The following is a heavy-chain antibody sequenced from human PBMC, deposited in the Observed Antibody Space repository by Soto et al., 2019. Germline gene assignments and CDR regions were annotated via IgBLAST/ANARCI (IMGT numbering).Heavy chain of an antibody. Sequence: LRLSCAASGFTFSSYGMHWVRQAPGKGLEWVAVISYDGSNKYYADSVKGRFTISRDNSKNTLYLQMNSLRAEDTAVYYCANHGDQYYFHYWGQGTLVTVSS. CDR2: ISYDGSNK. V-gene: IGHV3-30*18. J-gene: IGHJ4*02. D-gene: IGHD4-17*01. CDR1: GFTFSSYG. CDR3: ANHGDQYYFHY.